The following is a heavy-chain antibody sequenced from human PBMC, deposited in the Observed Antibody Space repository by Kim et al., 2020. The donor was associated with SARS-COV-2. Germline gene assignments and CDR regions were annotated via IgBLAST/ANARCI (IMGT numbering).Heavy chain of an antibody. J-gene: IGHJ4*02. Sequence: RFTISRDNAKNSLYLQMNSLRAEDTAVYYCARDLAPYGSGSYSNEWGFDYWGQGTLVTVSS. V-gene: IGHV3-11*05. D-gene: IGHD3-10*01. CDR3: ARDLAPYGSGSYSNEWGFDY.